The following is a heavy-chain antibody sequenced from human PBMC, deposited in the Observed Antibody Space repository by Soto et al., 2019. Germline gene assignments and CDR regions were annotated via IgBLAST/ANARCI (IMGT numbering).Heavy chain of an antibody. V-gene: IGHV3-23*01. J-gene: IGHJ5*02. D-gene: IGHD2-15*01. CDR3: AKDPRDIVVVVAATPVSWFDP. CDR2: ISGSGGST. CDR1: GFTFSSYA. Sequence: EVQLLESGGGLVQPGGSLRLSCAASGFTFSSYAMSWVRQAPGKGLEWVSAISGSGGSTYYADSVKGRFTISRDNSKNTLYLQMNSLRAEDTAVYYCAKDPRDIVVVVAATPVSWFDPWGQGTLVTVSS.